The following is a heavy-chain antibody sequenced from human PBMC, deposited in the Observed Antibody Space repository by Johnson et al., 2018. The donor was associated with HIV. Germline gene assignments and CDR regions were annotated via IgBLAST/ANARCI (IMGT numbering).Heavy chain of an antibody. Sequence: VQLVESGGGLVQPGGSLRLSCAASGFTFSTYDMHWVRQATGKGLEWVSAIGTAGDTYYPGSVKGRFTISRDNSKNTLYLQMNSLRAEDTAVYYCIQLDAFDIWGQGTMVTVSS. CDR2: IGTAGDT. V-gene: IGHV3-13*01. D-gene: IGHD5-18*01. CDR1: GFTFSTYD. CDR3: IQLDAFDI. J-gene: IGHJ3*02.